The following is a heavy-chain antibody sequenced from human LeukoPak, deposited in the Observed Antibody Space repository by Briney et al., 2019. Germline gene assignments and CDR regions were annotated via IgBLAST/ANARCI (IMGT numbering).Heavy chain of an antibody. V-gene: IGHV1-3*01. CDR2: INAGNGNT. D-gene: IGHD2-21*01. Sequence: ASVKVSCKASGYTFTSYAMHWVRQAPGQRLEWMGWINAGNGNTKYSQKFQGRVTMTEDTSTDTAYMELSSLRSEDTAVYYCARLDCGGDCYTNWFDPWGQGTLVTVSS. CDR1: GYTFTSYA. CDR3: ARLDCGGDCYTNWFDP. J-gene: IGHJ5*02.